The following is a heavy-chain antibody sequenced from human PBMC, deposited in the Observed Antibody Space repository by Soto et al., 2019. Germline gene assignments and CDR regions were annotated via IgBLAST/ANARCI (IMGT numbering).Heavy chain of an antibody. CDR3: ARSEDYDSSGYSEFDY. D-gene: IGHD3-22*01. J-gene: IGHJ4*02. CDR2: INHSGST. Sequence: KPSETLSLTCAVYGGSFSGYYWSWIRQSPGKGLEWIGEINHSGSTNYNPSLKSRVIISVDTSKNQFSLKLSSVTAADTAVYYCARSEDYDSSGYSEFDYWGQGTLVTVSS. CDR1: GGSFSGYY. V-gene: IGHV4-34*01.